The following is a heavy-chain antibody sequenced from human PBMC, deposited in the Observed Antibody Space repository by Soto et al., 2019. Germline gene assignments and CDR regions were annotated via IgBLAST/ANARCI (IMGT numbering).Heavy chain of an antibody. V-gene: IGHV5-51*01. CDR2: IYPADSDT. CDR1: GDTFTSHW. Sequence: PGESLKISCKGSGDTFTSHWIAWVRQMPGKGLELMGLIYPADSDTRYSPSFEGQVTISVDKSISTAYLQWSSLKASDTATYYCVRPQAKELGTIRGAFDIWGQGTKVTVSS. D-gene: IGHD3-10*01. J-gene: IGHJ3*02. CDR3: VRPQAKELGTIRGAFDI.